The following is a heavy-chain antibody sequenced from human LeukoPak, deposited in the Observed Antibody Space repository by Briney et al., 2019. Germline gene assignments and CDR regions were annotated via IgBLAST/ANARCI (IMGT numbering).Heavy chain of an antibody. CDR3: ARHGRITMVRGVNYFDY. D-gene: IGHD3-10*01. Sequence: GGSLRLSCAASGFTFSSYWMSWVRQAPGKGLEWVANIKQDGSEKYYVDSVKGRFTISRDNAKNSLYLQMNSLRAEDTAVYYCARHGRITMVRGVNYFDYWGQGILVTVSS. V-gene: IGHV3-7*01. CDR1: GFTFSSYW. J-gene: IGHJ4*02. CDR2: IKQDGSEK.